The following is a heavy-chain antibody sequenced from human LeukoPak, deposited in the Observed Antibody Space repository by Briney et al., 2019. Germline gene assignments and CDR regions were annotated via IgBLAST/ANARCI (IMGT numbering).Heavy chain of an antibody. CDR1: GFTFSNYG. CDR2: IRSDGINK. D-gene: IGHD3-10*01. Sequence: GGSLRLSCAASGFTFSNYGMHWVRQAPGKGVEWVAFIRSDGINKYHADSVKGRFTISRDNSKNTLYLQMNSLRAEDTAVYYCAKLGKTENHYGSGRFSYYYYMDVWGKGTTVTISS. CDR3: AKLGKTENHYGSGRFSYYYYMDV. V-gene: IGHV3-30*02. J-gene: IGHJ6*03.